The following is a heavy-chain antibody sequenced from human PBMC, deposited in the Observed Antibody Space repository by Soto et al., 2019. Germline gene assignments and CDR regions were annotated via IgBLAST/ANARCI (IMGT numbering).Heavy chain of an antibody. V-gene: IGHV3-23*01. CDR3: AKGAHFDY. CDR1: GFSFNIFD. J-gene: IGHJ4*02. Sequence: EVQLLESGGGLVQPGGSLRLSCVASGFSFNIFDMSWARQAPGKGLEWVSNIYGHDGGTYYADSVKGRFTISRDNSRNMLFLQMNSLRAEDTALYFCAKGAHFDYWGQGTLVTVSS. CDR2: IYGHDGGT.